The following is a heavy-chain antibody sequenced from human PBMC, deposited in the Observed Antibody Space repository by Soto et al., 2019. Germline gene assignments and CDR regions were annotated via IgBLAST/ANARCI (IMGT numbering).Heavy chain of an antibody. J-gene: IGHJ4*02. CDR1: GGTCSSSA. D-gene: IGHD5-12*01. Sequence: SAQVYCKRAGGTCSSSAIGWVRQDPGQGLEWMGGIIPIFGTANYAQKFQGRVTITADDSTSTAYMELSSLRSEDTAVYYCARVGGYNYYFDYWGQGTLVTVSS. CDR2: IIPIFGTA. CDR3: ARVGGYNYYFDY. V-gene: IGHV1-69*01.